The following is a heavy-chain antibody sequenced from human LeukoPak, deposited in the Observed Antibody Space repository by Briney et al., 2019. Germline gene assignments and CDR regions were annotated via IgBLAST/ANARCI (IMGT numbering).Heavy chain of an antibody. D-gene: IGHD3-9*01. Sequence: PSETLSLTCTVSGGSISSGDYYWSWIRQPPGKGLEWIGYIYYSGSTYYNPSLKSRVTISADTSKNQFSLKLSSVTAADTAVYYCARGMVEEHYDILTGPPSGWGQGTLVTVSS. J-gene: IGHJ4*02. CDR2: IYYSGST. V-gene: IGHV4-30-4*01. CDR1: GGSISSGDYY. CDR3: ARGMVEEHYDILTGPPSG.